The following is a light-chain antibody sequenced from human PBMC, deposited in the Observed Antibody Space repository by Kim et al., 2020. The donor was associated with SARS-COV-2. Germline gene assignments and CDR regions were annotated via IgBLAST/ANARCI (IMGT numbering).Light chain of an antibody. V-gene: IGLV3-1*01. CDR1: KLGDQY. J-gene: IGLJ3*02. CDR2: QDS. Sequence: SYELTQPPSVSVSPGQTASITCSGDKLGDQYACWYQQKPGQSPVLVIYQDSKRPSGIPERFSGSNSGNTATLTISGTQAMEEADYYCKAWDSSSWVFGGG. CDR3: KAWDSSSWV.